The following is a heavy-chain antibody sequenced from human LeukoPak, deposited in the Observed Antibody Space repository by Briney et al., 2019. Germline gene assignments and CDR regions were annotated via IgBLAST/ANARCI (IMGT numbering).Heavy chain of an antibody. D-gene: IGHD5-24*01. CDR2: ISGDGGRI. J-gene: IGHJ3*02. CDR3: AKGAGYNNGDASDI. V-gene: IGHV3-43*02. CDR1: GFTFNNYA. Sequence: GGSLRLSCAASGFTFNNYAMHWVRQGPGKGLEWVSLISGDGGRIYYADSMKGRFTISRDNSKNSLYLQVNSLRTEDTALYYCAKGAGYNNGDASDIWGLGTMVTVSS.